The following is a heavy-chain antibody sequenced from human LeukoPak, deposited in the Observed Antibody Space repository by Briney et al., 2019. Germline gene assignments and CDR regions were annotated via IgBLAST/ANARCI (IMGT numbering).Heavy chain of an antibody. D-gene: IGHD3-16*01. CDR2: IYTSGTT. V-gene: IGHV4-61*02. CDR3: ARCLGGRCDYFDY. Sequence: SETLALTCSVSGVSISSGSNYWGWIRQPPGKTLEWIGSIYTSGTTNYNPSLKSRVSISVDTSKNQFSLRLSSVTAADTAVYYCARCLGGRCDYFDYWGQGTLVTVSS. J-gene: IGHJ4*02. CDR1: GVSISSGSNY.